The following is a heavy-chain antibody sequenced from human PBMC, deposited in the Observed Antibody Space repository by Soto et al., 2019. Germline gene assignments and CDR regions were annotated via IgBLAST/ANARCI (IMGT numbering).Heavy chain of an antibody. CDR2: ISYDGSNK. CDR1: GFTFSSYA. V-gene: IGHV3-30-3*01. Sequence: VQLVESGGGLVQPGGSLRLSCAASGFTFSSYAMHWVRQAPGKGLEWVAVISYDGSNKYYADSVKGRFTISRDNSKNTLYLQMNSLRAEDTAVYYCARDPPHLYCGGDCYSPWDYWGQGTLVTVSS. D-gene: IGHD2-21*02. J-gene: IGHJ4*02. CDR3: ARDPPHLYCGGDCYSPWDY.